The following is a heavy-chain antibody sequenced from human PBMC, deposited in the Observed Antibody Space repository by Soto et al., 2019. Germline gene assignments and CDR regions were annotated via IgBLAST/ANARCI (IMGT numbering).Heavy chain of an antibody. Sequence: SETLSLTCTVSGDSISNKNYHWGWTRQPPGKGLEWIGNIYSNGHTYHNPSLKSRLAMAVDTSKNQFSLSLISVTAADTAVYFCASLTNGRPGDYWGQGTLVTVSS. J-gene: IGHJ4*02. D-gene: IGHD2-8*01. CDR1: GDSISNKNYH. CDR2: IYSNGHT. CDR3: ASLTNGRPGDY. V-gene: IGHV4-39*01.